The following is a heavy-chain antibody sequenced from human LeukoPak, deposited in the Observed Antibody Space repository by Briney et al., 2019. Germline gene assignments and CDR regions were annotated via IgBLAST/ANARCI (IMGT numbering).Heavy chain of an antibody. CDR2: LSGGGENT. CDR3: AKPRAMTTGVGRYFDL. V-gene: IGHV3-23*01. J-gene: IGHJ2*01. D-gene: IGHD1-1*01. Sequence: GGSLRLSCGASGFTFTSNAMSWVRQAPGKGLEWVSALSGGGENTYYGDSVKGRFTISRDNSKSTLYLQMNSLRAEDTATYYCAKPRAMTTGVGRYFDLWGRGTLVTVSS. CDR1: GFTFTSNA.